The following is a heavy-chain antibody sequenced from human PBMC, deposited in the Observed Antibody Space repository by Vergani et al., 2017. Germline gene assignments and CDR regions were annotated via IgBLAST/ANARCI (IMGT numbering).Heavy chain of an antibody. CDR2: INHSGST. J-gene: IGHJ4*02. CDR3: ARGRTKYSSSWGY. CDR1: GGSFSGYY. V-gene: IGHV4-34*01. D-gene: IGHD6-13*01. Sequence: QVQLQQWGAGLLKPSETLSLTCAVYGGSFSGYYWSWIRQPPGKGLEWIGEINHSGSTNYNPSLKSRVTISVDTSKNQFSLKLSSVTAADTAVYYCARGRTKYSSSWGYWGQGTLVTVSS.